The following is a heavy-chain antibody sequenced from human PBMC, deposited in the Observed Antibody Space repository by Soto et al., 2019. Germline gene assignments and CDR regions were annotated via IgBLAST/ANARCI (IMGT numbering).Heavy chain of an antibody. J-gene: IGHJ5*02. CDR1: GYSFTNYW. V-gene: IGHV5-51*01. CDR2: IYPDDSDT. CDR3: ARLEWFSLAAWFDP. D-gene: IGHD3-3*01. Sequence: GESLKISCKGSGYSFTNYWIGWVRQMPGKGLEWMGMIYPDDSDTKYSPSFQGQVTFSADKSINTAYLQWSSLKASDTAIYYCARLEWFSLAAWFDPRGQGTLVIVSS.